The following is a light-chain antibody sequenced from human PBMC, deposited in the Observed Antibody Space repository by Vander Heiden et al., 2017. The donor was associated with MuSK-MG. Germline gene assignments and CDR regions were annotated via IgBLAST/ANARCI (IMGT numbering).Light chain of an antibody. CDR3: QQSYSTPCS. V-gene: IGKV1-39*01. J-gene: IGKJ2*04. Sequence: IQLTLSTSSLSASVGDKITITCRASQSISSYLNWYQQKPGKAPKLLIYSASSLQSGVPSRFSGSGSGTDFTLTISSLQPEDFATYYCQQSYSTPCSFGQGTKLEIK. CDR2: SAS. CDR1: QSISSY.